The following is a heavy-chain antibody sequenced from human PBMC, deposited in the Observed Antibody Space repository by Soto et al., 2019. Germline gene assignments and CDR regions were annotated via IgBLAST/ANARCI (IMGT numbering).Heavy chain of an antibody. CDR1: GYSFSNYA. CDR3: ASPSYGSGSYY. V-gene: IGHV1-3*01. Sequence: QVQLVQSGAEVKKPGASVKVSCKASGYSFSNYALHWVRQAPGQRLEWMGWINADNGNTKYSQKFQGRVTFTRDTSAITAYMELSSLKSEDTAVYYCASPSYGSGSYYWGQGTLVTVSS. CDR2: INADNGNT. J-gene: IGHJ4*02. D-gene: IGHD3-10*01.